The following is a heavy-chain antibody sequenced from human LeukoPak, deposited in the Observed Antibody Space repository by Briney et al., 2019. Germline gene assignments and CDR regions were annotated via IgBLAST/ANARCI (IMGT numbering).Heavy chain of an antibody. Sequence: GGSLRLSCAASGFTFSDYGMHWVRQAPGKGLEWVAFIQYDGSDKYYADSVKGRFTISRDNSKNTLYLQMNSLRTEDTAVYYCRDPFDYWGQGTLVTVSS. CDR3: RDPFDY. CDR1: GFTFSDYG. V-gene: IGHV3-30*02. CDR2: IQYDGSDK. J-gene: IGHJ4*02.